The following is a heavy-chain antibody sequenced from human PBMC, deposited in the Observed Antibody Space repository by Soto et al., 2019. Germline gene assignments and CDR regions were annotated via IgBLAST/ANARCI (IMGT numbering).Heavy chain of an antibody. V-gene: IGHV4-31*03. J-gene: IGHJ4*02. CDR2: IYYSGST. CDR3: AISSQPTVNTFDY. D-gene: IGHD4-17*01. CDR1: GGSISSGGYY. Sequence: SETLSLTCTVSGGSISSGGYYWSWIRQHPGKGLEWIGYIYYSGSTYYNPSLKSRVTISVDTSKNQFSLKLSSVTAADTAVYYCAISSQPTVNTFDYWGKGTLVTVSS.